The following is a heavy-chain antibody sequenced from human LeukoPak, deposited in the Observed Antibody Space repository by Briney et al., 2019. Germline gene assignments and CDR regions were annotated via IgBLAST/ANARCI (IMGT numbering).Heavy chain of an antibody. CDR2: IYSGGVT. CDR3: ARDGYYDSSGYRKHDGFDI. D-gene: IGHD3-22*01. V-gene: IGHV3-66*01. J-gene: IGHJ3*02. Sequence: GGSLRLSCAASGFTVSTNYMSWVRQAPGKGLEWVSLIYSGGVTQYADSVKGRFTISRDNPKNTLYLQMTSLRAEDTAVYHCARDGYYDSSGYRKHDGFDIWGQGTLVTVSS. CDR1: GFTVSTNY.